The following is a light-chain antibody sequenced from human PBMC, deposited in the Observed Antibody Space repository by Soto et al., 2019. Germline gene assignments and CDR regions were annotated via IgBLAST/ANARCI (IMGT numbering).Light chain of an antibody. Sequence: QPVLTQPPSVSGAPGQRVTISCTGSSSNIGAGYDVHWYQQLPGTAPKLLIFGNSNRPSGVTDRFSRSKSGTSASLAITGLQAEDEADYCCQSYDSSLSGYVVLGGGTKLTVL. V-gene: IGLV1-40*01. CDR1: SSNIGAGYD. J-gene: IGLJ2*01. CDR3: QSYDSSLSGYVV. CDR2: GNS.